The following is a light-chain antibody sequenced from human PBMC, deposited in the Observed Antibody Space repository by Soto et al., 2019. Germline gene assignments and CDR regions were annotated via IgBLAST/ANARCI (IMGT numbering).Light chain of an antibody. V-gene: IGKV3-15*01. CDR1: QSVSNN. CDR3: QQYGSSPPYT. CDR2: GAS. Sequence: EILMTQSPATLSVSPGDRATLSCRASQSVSNNLAWYQQRPGQAPRLLIYGASTRATGIPARFSGSGSGTEFTLTISSLQSEDFAVYYCQQYGSSPPYTFGQGTKLEIK. J-gene: IGKJ2*01.